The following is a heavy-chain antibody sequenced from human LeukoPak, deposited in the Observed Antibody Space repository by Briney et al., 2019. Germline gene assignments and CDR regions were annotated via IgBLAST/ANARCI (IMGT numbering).Heavy chain of an antibody. CDR1: GFPFTNYW. CDR3: ATDRKVGTWDPRFDY. D-gene: IGHD4-23*01. CDR2: INQSGSET. Sequence: GGSLRLSCAASGFPFTNYWMIWVRQAPGKRPEWVGNINQSGSETNYVDSVKGRFSISRDNAKTSLYLQMNSLRGEDTAVYYCATDRKVGTWDPRFDYWGQGALVTVSS. J-gene: IGHJ4*02. V-gene: IGHV3-7*01.